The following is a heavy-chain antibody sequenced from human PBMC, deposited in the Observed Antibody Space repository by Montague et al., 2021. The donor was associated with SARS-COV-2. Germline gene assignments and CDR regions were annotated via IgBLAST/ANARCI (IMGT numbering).Heavy chain of an antibody. Sequence: TLSLTCTVSGDSITSGRYYWTWLRHHPGKGLEWIGYIFFSGVTSYNPSLKSQVTISLDSSKNQFFLSLSSVTAADAAVYYCARGDDDISTGYVFEIWGQGTMVTVSS. CDR3: ARGDDDISTGYVFEI. D-gene: IGHD3-9*01. J-gene: IGHJ3*02. CDR1: GDSITSGRYY. CDR2: IFFSGVT. V-gene: IGHV4-31*01.